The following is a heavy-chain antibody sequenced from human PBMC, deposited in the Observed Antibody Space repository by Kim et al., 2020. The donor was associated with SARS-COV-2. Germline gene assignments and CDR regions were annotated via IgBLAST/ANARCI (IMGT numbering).Heavy chain of an antibody. Sequence: DGRTDYAASGKGRFTTSRDNCRDAVELQMKSLRAEDTAVYYCARHDWFDPWGQGTLVTVSS. J-gene: IGHJ5*02. V-gene: IGHV3-53*01. CDR2: DGRT. CDR3: ARHDWFDP.